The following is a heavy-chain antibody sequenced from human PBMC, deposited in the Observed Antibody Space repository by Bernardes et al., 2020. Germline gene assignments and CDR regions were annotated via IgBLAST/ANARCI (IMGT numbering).Heavy chain of an antibody. J-gene: IGHJ6*03. CDR3: TTLTSFDSWISYGTYAYYYYMDV. CDR1: GFSFSNAW. Sequence: GGSLRLSCAASGFSFSNAWMNWVRQAPGKGLEWVGRIKSTSDGGTTDYAAPVKGRFSISRDDSENTLYLQMNSLRTEDTAVYFCTTLTSFDSWISYGTYAYYYYMDVWGKGTTVTVSS. CDR2: IKSTSDGGTT. D-gene: IGHD3-3*01. V-gene: IGHV3-15*07.